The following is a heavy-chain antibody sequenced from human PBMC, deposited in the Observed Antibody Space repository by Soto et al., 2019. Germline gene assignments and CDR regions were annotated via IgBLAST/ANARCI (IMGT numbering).Heavy chain of an antibody. Sequence: PGGSLRLSCVGSGFTFHNYGMSWVRQAPGRGLEWLSSIDSTGTYICYANSLKGRFTISRDNAKSSLYLQMNSLRAEDTAVYYCARAIEEVPAAAQGYWGQGTPVTVSS. CDR1: GFTFHNYG. J-gene: IGHJ4*02. V-gene: IGHV3-21*01. CDR2: IDSTGTYI. CDR3: ARAIEEVPAAAQGY. D-gene: IGHD2-2*01.